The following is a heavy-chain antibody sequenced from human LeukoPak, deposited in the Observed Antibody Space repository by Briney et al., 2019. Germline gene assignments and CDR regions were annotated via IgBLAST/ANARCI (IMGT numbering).Heavy chain of an antibody. V-gene: IGHV3-30*18. CDR3: AKERWLRFFDY. D-gene: IGHD5-12*01. J-gene: IGHJ4*02. Sequence: GRSLRLSCAASGFTYISYGMHWVRQAPDKGLEWVAVISYDRSNKYYADSVKGRFTISRDNSKNTLYLEMNSLRAEDTAVYYCAKERWLRFFDYWGQGTLVTVSS. CDR1: GFTYISYG. CDR2: ISYDRSNK.